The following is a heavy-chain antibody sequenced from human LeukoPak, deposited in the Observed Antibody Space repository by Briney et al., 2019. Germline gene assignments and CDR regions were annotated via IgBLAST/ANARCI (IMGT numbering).Heavy chain of an antibody. V-gene: IGHV4-38-2*02. CDR1: GYSITSAYY. J-gene: IGHJ6*03. CDR3: ARGYLEYQVLLIGYQYMDV. Sequence: PSETLSLTCTVSGYSITSAYYWGWIRQPPGKGLEWIGSFFLKGSTYYNPSLKSRVTISVDTSKNQFSLTLSSVTAADTAVYFCARGYLEYQVLLIGYQYMDVWGKGTTVTVAS. CDR2: FFLKGST. D-gene: IGHD1-1*01.